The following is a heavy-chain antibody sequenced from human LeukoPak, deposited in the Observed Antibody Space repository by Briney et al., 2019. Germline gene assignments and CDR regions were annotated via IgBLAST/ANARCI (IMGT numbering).Heavy chain of an antibody. J-gene: IGHJ4*02. CDR3: ARGGNNWNYVKEYYFDY. CDR2: INHSGSA. V-gene: IGHV4-34*01. Sequence: SETLSLTCTVSGGSFSGYYCTWIRQPPGKGLEWIGEINHSGSANYNPSLKSRVTISLDTSKNQFSLKLSSVTAADTAVYYCARGGNNWNYVKEYYFDYWGQGTLVTVSS. D-gene: IGHD1-7*01. CDR1: GGSFSGYY.